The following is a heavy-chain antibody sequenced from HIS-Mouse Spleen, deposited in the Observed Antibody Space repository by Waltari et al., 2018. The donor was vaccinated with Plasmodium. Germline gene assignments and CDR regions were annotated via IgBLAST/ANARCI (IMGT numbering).Heavy chain of an antibody. CDR3: ARGRLRGYCSGGSCYSDAFDI. D-gene: IGHD2-15*01. CDR2: INHSGSA. CDR1: GGSFRGYY. V-gene: IGHV4-34*01. J-gene: IGHJ3*02. Sequence: QVQLQQWGAGLLKPSETLSLTCAFYGGSFRGYYWSWISQPPGKGLEWIGEINHSGSANYNPSLKSRVTISVDTSKNQFSLKLSSVTAADTAVYYCARGRLRGYCSGGSCYSDAFDIWGQGTMVTVSS.